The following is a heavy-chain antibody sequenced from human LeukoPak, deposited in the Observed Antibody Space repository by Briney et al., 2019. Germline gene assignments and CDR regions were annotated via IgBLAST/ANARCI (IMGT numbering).Heavy chain of an antibody. CDR1: GYTFTGYY. CDR3: AREVAAAGTFDY. CDR2: INPNSGGT. V-gene: IGHV1-2*02. J-gene: IGHJ4*02. Sequence: ASVKVSCKASGYTFTGYYMHWVRQAPGQGLEWVGWINPNSGGTNYAQKFQGRVTMTRDTSISTAYMELSRLRSDDTAVYYCAREVAAAGTFDYWGQGTLVTVSS. D-gene: IGHD6-13*01.